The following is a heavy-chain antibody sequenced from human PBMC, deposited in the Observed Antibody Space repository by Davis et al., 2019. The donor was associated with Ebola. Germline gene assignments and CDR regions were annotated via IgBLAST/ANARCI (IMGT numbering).Heavy chain of an antibody. V-gene: IGHV1-18*04. CDR2: INPHNGNT. CDR3: ARETGDGGGMDV. CDR1: GYTFTSYG. J-gene: IGHJ6*04. D-gene: IGHD7-27*01. Sequence: ASVKVSCKASGYTFTSYGITWVRQAPGQGLEWMGWINPHNGNTNYAQNVQGRVTMTTDTSTSTAYMEVGSLRSEDTAVYYCARETGDGGGMDVWGKGTTVTVSS.